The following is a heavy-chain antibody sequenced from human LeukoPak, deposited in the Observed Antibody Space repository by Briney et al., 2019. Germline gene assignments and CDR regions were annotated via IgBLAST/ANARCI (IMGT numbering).Heavy chain of an antibody. CDR3: ARDGWELPYYYYYYMDV. J-gene: IGHJ6*03. CDR2: INPNSGGT. CDR1: GYTFTGYY. V-gene: IGHV1-2*02. Sequence: ASVKVSCKASGYTFTGYYMHWVRQAPGQGLGWMGWINPNSGGTNYAQKFQGRVTMTRDTSISTAYMELSRLRSDDTAVYYCARDGWELPYYYYYYMDVWGKGTTVTVSS. D-gene: IGHD1-26*01.